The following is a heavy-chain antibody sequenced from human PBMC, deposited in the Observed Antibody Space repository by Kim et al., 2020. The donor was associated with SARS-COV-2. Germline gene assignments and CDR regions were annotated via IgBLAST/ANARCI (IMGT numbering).Heavy chain of an antibody. J-gene: IGHJ5*01. V-gene: IGHV1-46*01. CDR3: ARGAAAAGVRGWFDS. CDR2: INPSGGST. Sequence: ASVKVSCKASGYRFTSYYMHWVRQAPGQGLEWMGMINPSGGSTTFAQKFQGRVTMTREKSTSTDYMELSSLRSEDTAVYYCARGAAAAGVRGWFDSWGQG. CDR1: GYRFTSYY. D-gene: IGHD6-13*01.